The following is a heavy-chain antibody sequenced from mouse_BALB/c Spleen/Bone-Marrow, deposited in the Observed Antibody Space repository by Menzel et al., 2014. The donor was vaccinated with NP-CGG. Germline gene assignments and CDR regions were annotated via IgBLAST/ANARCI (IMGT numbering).Heavy chain of an antibody. CDR1: GYAFTDYL. CDR3: ARYDGYFDY. CDR2: INPGSGST. J-gene: IGHJ2*01. Sequence: VQLVESGAELVRPGTSVKVSCKASGYAFTDYLMEWLKQRPGQGLEWIGVINPGSGSTNYNEKFKDKATLTADKSSSTAYMQLSSLTSDDSAVYFCARYDGYFDYWGQGTIPTVSS. D-gene: IGHD2-3*01. V-gene: IGHV1-54*01.